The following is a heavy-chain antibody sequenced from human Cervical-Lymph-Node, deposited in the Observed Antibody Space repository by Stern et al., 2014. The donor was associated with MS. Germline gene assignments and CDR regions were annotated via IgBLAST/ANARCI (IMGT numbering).Heavy chain of an antibody. V-gene: IGHV3-48*01. CDR2: ISGRGSTI. Sequence: EVQLEESGGGLVQPGGSLRLSCAGSRLTLTNYNMNWVRQAPGKGLEWISHISGRGSTIYYADSVKGRFTISRDNAKNSLYLQLNSLRVEDTAMYYCATGWNIWGIPGRPGDYFDSWGPGTLVTVSS. CDR1: RLTLTNYN. CDR3: ATGWNIWGIPGRPGDYFDS. D-gene: IGHD6-6*01. J-gene: IGHJ4*02.